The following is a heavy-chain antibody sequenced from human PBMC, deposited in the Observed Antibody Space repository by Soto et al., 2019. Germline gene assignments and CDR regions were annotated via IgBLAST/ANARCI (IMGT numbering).Heavy chain of an antibody. Sequence: EVKWVESGGGLVQPGGSLRLSCAASGLTVSTNPMSWIRQAPGKGLEWVSVIYTGGGTHYADSVKGRFTISRDNSKNTVNLQMNSLRPEDTAVYYCARDGSGHWGQGTLVTVSS. CDR2: IYTGGGT. J-gene: IGHJ4*02. V-gene: IGHV3-66*01. CDR3: ARDGSGH. CDR1: GLTVSTNP.